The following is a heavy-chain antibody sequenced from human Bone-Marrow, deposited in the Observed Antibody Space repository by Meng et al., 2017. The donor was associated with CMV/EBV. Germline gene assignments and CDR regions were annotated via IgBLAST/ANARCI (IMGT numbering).Heavy chain of an antibody. D-gene: IGHD6-19*01. CDR2: ISSSSSYI. J-gene: IGHJ4*02. V-gene: IGHV3-21*01. Sequence: GGSLRLSCAASGFTFSSYSMNWVRQAPGKGLEWVSSISSSSSYIYYADSVKGRFTISRDNAKNSLYLRMNSLRAEDTAVYYCARDLGSLTQKFDYCGQGTLVTVSS. CDR1: GFTFSSYS. CDR3: ARDLGSLTQKFDY.